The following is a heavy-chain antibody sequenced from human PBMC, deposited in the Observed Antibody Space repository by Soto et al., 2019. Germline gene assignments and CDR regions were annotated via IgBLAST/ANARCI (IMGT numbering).Heavy chain of an antibody. V-gene: IGHV4-59*01. CDR2: IYYSGST. CDR1: GGSISSYY. Sequence: LSLTCTVSGGSISSYYWSWIRQPPGKGLEWIGYIYYSGSTNYSPSLKSRVTISVGTSKNQFSLKLSSVTAADTAVYYCASAAVAGNYYYGMDVWGQGTTVTVSS. J-gene: IGHJ6*02. CDR3: ASAAVAGNYYYGMDV. D-gene: IGHD6-19*01.